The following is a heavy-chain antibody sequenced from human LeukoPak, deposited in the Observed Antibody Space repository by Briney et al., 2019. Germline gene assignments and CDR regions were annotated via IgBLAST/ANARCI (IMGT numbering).Heavy chain of an antibody. CDR2: ISSSSSTI. J-gene: IGHJ3*02. D-gene: IGHD2-15*01. CDR3: ARDPYCSGGSCYSGGNAFDI. V-gene: IGHV3-48*01. Sequence: GGSLRLSCAASGFTFSSYSMNWVRQAPGKGLEWVSYISSSSSTIYYADSVKGRFTISRDNAKNSLYLQMNSLRAEDTAVYYCARDPYCSGGSCYSGGNAFDIWGQGTMVTVSS. CDR1: GFTFSSYS.